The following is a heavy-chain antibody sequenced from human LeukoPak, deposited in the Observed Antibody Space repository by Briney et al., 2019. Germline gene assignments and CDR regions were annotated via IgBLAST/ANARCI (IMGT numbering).Heavy chain of an antibody. CDR2: MNPNSGNT. Sequence: GASVKVSCKASGCTFTSYDIDWVRQATGQGLEWMGWMNPNSGNTGYAQKFQGRVTMTRNTSISTAYMELSSLRSEDTAVYYCARGDSIGSGSFAFFQHWGQGTLVTVSS. D-gene: IGHD3-10*01. CDR1: GCTFTSYD. V-gene: IGHV1-8*01. CDR3: ARGDSIGSGSFAFFQH. J-gene: IGHJ1*01.